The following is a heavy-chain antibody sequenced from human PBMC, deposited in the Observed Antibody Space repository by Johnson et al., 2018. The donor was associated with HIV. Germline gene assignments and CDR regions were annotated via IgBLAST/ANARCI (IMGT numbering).Heavy chain of an antibody. Sequence: VQLVESGGGVVQPGRSLRLSCAASGFTFSSYAMHWVRQAPGKGLEWVAVISYGGSNKYYADYVKGRFTISRDNSENTLYLQMNSLRAEDTAVCYCAKRVSGWNFGVDAFDIWGQGTMVTVSS. CDR2: ISYGGSNK. D-gene: IGHD6-19*01. V-gene: IGHV3-30*04. CDR1: GFTFSSYA. J-gene: IGHJ3*02. CDR3: AKRVSGWNFGVDAFDI.